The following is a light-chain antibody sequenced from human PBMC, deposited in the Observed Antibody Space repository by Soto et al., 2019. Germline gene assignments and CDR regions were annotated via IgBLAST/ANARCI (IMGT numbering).Light chain of an antibody. Sequence: QSVLTQPASVSASPGQSITISCSGSSSDVGGYDYVSWYQQHPGKAPKLVIYEVNNRPSGVSDRFSGSKSGNTASLTISGVQADDEADYYCSSYRDTSKLVFGPGTKVTVI. CDR3: SSYRDTSKLV. J-gene: IGLJ1*01. CDR2: EVN. CDR1: SSDVGGYDY. V-gene: IGLV2-14*01.